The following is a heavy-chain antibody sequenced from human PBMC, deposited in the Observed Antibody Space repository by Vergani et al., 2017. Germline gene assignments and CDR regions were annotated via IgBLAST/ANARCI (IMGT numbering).Heavy chain of an antibody. CDR1: GFTLRNYD. Sequence: QVQLVESGGGVVQRGRSLRLSCATSGFTLRNYDMQWIRQGPGKGLEFVAFIQFDGSNQYYADSVKGRFTLSRDFSKNTLYLQMNSLRTDDTATYYCAKHFRGWGIDYWGQGTQVIVSS. CDR3: AKHFRGWGIDY. J-gene: IGHJ4*02. V-gene: IGHV3-30*02. CDR2: IQFDGSNQ. D-gene: IGHD3-16*01.